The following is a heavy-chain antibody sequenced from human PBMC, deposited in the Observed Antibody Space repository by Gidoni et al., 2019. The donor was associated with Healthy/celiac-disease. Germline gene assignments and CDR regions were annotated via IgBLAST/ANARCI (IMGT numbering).Heavy chain of an antibody. CDR2: ISSSSSYI. CDR3: ARDDTAMAYGMDV. CDR1: GFTFSSYS. V-gene: IGHV3-21*01. D-gene: IGHD5-18*01. Sequence: EVQLVESGGGLVKPGGSLRLSCAASGFTFSSYSMNWVRQAPGKGLEWVSSISSSSSYIYYADSVKGRFTISRDNAKNSLYLQMNSLRAEDTAVYYCARDDTAMAYGMDVWGQGTTVTVSS. J-gene: IGHJ6*02.